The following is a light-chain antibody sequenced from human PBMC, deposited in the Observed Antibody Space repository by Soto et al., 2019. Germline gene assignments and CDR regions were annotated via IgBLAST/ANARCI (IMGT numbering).Light chain of an antibody. CDR3: QHYNSYSEA. J-gene: IGKJ1*01. CDR1: QTISSW. Sequence: DIPMTQSPSTPSASVGDRVTTTCRASQTISSWLAWYQQKPGKAPKLLIYKASTLKSGVPSRFSGSGSGTEFTLTISSLQPDDFATYYCQHYNSYSEAFGQGTKVDIK. V-gene: IGKV1-5*03. CDR2: KAS.